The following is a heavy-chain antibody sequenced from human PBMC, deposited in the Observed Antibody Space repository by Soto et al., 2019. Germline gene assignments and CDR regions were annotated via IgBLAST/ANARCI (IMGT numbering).Heavy chain of an antibody. J-gene: IGHJ6*02. Sequence: GASVKVSCKASGYTFTSYYMHWVRQAPGQGLEWMGIINPSGGSTSYAQKFQGRVTMTRDTSTSTVYMELSSLRSEDTAVYYCARARSSSWYGLDYYYGMDVWGQGTTVTVSS. CDR2: INPSGGST. CDR3: ARARSSSWYGLDYYYGMDV. CDR1: GYTFTSYY. V-gene: IGHV1-46*01. D-gene: IGHD6-13*01.